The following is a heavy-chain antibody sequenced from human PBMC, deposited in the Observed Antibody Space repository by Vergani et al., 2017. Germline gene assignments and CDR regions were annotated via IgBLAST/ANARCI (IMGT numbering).Heavy chain of an antibody. J-gene: IGHJ4*02. V-gene: IGHV5-51*01. CDR1: GYSFTSYW. CDR3: ARPYYYDSSGYVYYFDY. Sequence: EVQLVQSGAEVKKPGESLKISCKGSGYSFTSYWIGWVRQMPGKGLEWMGIIYPGDSDTRYRPSFQGQVTISADKSISTAYLEWSSLKASDAAMYYCARPYYYDSSGYVYYFDYWGQGTLVTVSS. CDR2: IYPGDSDT. D-gene: IGHD3-22*01.